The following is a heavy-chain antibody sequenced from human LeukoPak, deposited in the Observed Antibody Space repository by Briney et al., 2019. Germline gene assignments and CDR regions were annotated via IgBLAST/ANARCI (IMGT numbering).Heavy chain of an antibody. D-gene: IGHD2-15*01. CDR3: ARGGRGYWRRDYFDY. J-gene: IGHJ4*02. CDR2: MNPNSGNT. CDR1: GYTFTSYD. V-gene: IGHV1-8*03. Sequence: ASVKVSCKASGYTFTSYDINWVRQATGQGLEWMGWMNPNSGNTGYAQKFQGRVTITRNTSISTAYMELSSLGSEDTAVYYCARGGRGYWRRDYFDYWGQGTLVTVSS.